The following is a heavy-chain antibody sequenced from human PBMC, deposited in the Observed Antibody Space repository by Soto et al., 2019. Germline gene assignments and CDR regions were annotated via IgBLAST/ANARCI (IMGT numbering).Heavy chain of an antibody. CDR1: GFTFSSYA. J-gene: IGHJ4*02. Sequence: EVQLVESGGGLVQPGGSLRLSCAASGFTFSSYAMSWVRQAPGKGLEYVSAISSNGESTYYANSVKGRFTIYRDNSKNPLYLQMGGLRADILAVYYCARGGVGVEVEVGVQCDIWGQGTLVTVSS. CDR3: ARGGVGVEVEVGVQCDI. CDR2: ISSNGEST. V-gene: IGHV3-64*01. D-gene: IGHD2-15*01.